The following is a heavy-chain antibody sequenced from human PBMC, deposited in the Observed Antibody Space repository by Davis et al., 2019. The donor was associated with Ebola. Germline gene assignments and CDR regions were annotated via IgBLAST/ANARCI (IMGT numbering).Heavy chain of an antibody. CDR3: AKEIYCTNGVCYYFDY. CDR2: ISSNGGST. D-gene: IGHD2-8*01. Sequence: GESLKISCSASGFTFSSYAMHWVRQAPGKGLEYVSAISSNGGSTYYADSVKGRFTISRDNSKNTLYLQMNSLRAEDTAVYYCAKEIYCTNGVCYYFDYWGQGTLVTVSS. CDR1: GFTFSSYA. V-gene: IGHV3-64*04. J-gene: IGHJ4*02.